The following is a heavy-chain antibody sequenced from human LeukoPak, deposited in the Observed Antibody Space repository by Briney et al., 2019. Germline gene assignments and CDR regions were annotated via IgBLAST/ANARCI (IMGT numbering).Heavy chain of an antibody. CDR3: ARLPRQYSGSYYGFFDY. V-gene: IGHV1-69*13. CDR2: IIPIFGTA. CDR1: GGTFSSYA. D-gene: IGHD1-26*01. J-gene: IGHJ4*02. Sequence: ASVKVSCKDSGGTFSSYAISWVRQAPGQGLEWMGGIIPIFGTANYAQKFQGRVTITADESTSTAYMELSSLRSEDTAVYYCARLPRQYSGSYYGFFDYWGQGTLVTVSS.